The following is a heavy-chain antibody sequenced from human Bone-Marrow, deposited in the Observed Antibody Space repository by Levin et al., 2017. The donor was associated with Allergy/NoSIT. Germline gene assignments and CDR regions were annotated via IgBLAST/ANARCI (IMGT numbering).Heavy chain of an antibody. CDR1: GFTFSNFG. CDR2: VWYDESNK. Sequence: GESLKISCEASGFTFSNFGLHWVRQAPGKGLEWVPVVWYDESNKYYADSVNGRFTISRDNSKNTLYLQRNGLRFEDTAIYYCARDPSPYSNYVANWFDHWGQGTLVTVSS. J-gene: IGHJ5*02. CDR3: ARDPSPYSNYVANWFDH. V-gene: IGHV3-33*01. D-gene: IGHD4-11*01.